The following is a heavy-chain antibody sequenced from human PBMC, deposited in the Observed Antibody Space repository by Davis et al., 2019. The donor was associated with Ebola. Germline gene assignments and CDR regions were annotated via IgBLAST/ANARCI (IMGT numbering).Heavy chain of an antibody. D-gene: IGHD3-22*01. V-gene: IGHV3-11*04. Sequence: GESLKISCAASGFTFSDYYMSWIRQAPGKGLEWVSYISSSSSTIYYADSVKGRFTISRDNAKNSLYLQMNSLRDEDTAVYYCARAGGNYYDSSGYYYGYWGQGTLVTVSS. J-gene: IGHJ4*02. CDR3: ARAGGNYYDSSGYYYGY. CDR2: ISSSSSTI. CDR1: GFTFSDYY.